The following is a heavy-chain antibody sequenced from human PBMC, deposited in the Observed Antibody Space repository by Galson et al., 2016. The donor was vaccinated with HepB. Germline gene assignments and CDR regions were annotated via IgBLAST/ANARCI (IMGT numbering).Heavy chain of an antibody. D-gene: IGHD6-13*01. J-gene: IGHJ4*02. CDR1: GFRFSNAW. CDR2: IYSGGST. V-gene: IGHV3-66*01. CDR3: ARGGGPAAAV. Sequence: SLRLSCAASGFRFSNAWMRWVRQAPGKGLGWVSLIYSGGSTYYADSVKGRFTISRDNSKNTLYLQMNSLRDEDTAVYYCARGGGPAAAVWGQGTLVTVSS.